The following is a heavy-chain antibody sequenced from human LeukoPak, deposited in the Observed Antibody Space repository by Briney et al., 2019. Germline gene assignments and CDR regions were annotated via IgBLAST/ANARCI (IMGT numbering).Heavy chain of an antibody. D-gene: IGHD3-3*01. V-gene: IGHV3-7*01. J-gene: IGHJ4*02. CDR3: ARGTVEYYDFWSGYKTNPPYFDY. CDR1: GLTLSRYW. CDR2: IKQGGGEK. Sequence: GGSVRLSCAACGLTLSRYWMSGVREARGKGVEGGANIKQGGGEKYYVDSVKGRYTISRDKEKNSLYVEIHSLRAEDRAVLYCARGTVEYYDFWSGYKTNPPYFDYWGQGTLVTVSS.